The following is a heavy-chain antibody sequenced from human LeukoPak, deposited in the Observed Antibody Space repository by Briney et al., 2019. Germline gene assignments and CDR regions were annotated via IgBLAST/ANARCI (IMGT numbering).Heavy chain of an antibody. V-gene: IGHV4-30-2*01. CDR2: IYHSGST. Sequence: SQTLSLTCAVSGGSISSGGYSWGWIRQPPGKGLEWIGYIYHSGSTYYNPSLKSRVTISVDRSKNQFSLKLSSVTAADTAVYYCARGGGYYGSGSYSGYYYYYGMDVWGQGTTVTVSS. CDR1: GGSISSGGYS. D-gene: IGHD3-10*01. CDR3: ARGGGYYGSGSYSGYYYYYGMDV. J-gene: IGHJ6*02.